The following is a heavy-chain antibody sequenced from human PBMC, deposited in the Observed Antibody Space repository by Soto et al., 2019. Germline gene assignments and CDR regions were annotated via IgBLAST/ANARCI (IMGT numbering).Heavy chain of an antibody. V-gene: IGHV1-46*01. CDR3: ARGEGFTFGGVIVPYY. CDR1: GYTFTSYY. J-gene: IGHJ4*02. Sequence: ASVKVSCKASGYTFTSYYMHWVRQAPGQGLEWMGIINPSGGSTSYAQKFQGRVTMTRDTSTSTVYMELSSLRSEDTAVYYCARGEGFTFGGVIVPYYWGQGTLVTVSS. D-gene: IGHD3-16*02. CDR2: INPSGGST.